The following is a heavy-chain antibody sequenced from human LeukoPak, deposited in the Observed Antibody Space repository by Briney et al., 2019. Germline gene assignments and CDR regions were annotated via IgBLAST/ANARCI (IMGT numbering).Heavy chain of an antibody. J-gene: IGHJ4*02. CDR3: ARGGDGYGSL. D-gene: IGHD6-13*01. Sequence: PSETLSLTCAVYGGSLSGYYWSWVRQPPGKGLEWIGEISPSGSTNYIPSLKSRVTLSLDTSKNQFYLKLSSVTAADTAVYYCARGGDGYGSLWGQGTLVTVSS. V-gene: IGHV4-34*01. CDR1: GGSLSGYY. CDR2: ISPSGST.